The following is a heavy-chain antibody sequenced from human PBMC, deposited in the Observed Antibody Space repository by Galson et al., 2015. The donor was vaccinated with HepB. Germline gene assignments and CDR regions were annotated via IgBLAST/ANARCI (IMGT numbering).Heavy chain of an antibody. CDR2: ISSSSSTI. CDR3: ARDRYCSSTSCYKGLDY. CDR1: GFTFSSYS. V-gene: IGHV3-48*01. Sequence: SLRLSCAASGFTFSSYSMNWVRQAPGKGLEWVSYISSSSSTIYYADSVKGRFTISRDNAKNSLYLQMNSLRAEDTAVYYCARDRYCSSTSCYKGLDYWGQGTLVTVSS. D-gene: IGHD2-2*02. J-gene: IGHJ4*02.